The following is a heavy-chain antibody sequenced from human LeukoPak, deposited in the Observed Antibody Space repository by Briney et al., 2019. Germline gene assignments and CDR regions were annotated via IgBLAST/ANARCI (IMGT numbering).Heavy chain of an antibody. CDR3: ARDRDEWEPAPFDY. CDR2: ISYDGSNK. J-gene: IGHJ4*02. Sequence: GGSLRLSCAASGFTFSSYAMHWVRQAPGKGLEWVAVISYDGSNKYYAGSVKGRFTISRDNSKNTLYLQMNSLRAEDTAVYYCARDRDEWEPAPFDYWGQGTLVTVSS. D-gene: IGHD1-26*01. V-gene: IGHV3-30*04. CDR1: GFTFSSYA.